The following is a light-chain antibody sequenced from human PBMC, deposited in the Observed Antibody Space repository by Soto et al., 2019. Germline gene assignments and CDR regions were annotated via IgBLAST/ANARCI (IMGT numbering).Light chain of an antibody. CDR2: AAS. Sequence: DIQLTQSPSFLSASVGDRVTITCRASQGISSYLAWYQQKPGKAPKLLIYAASTLQSGVPSRFSGSGSGTEFILTVSSLQPEDFATYYCQQLYGYPFTFGPGTKVDIK. J-gene: IGKJ3*01. CDR3: QQLYGYPFT. CDR1: QGISSY. V-gene: IGKV1-9*01.